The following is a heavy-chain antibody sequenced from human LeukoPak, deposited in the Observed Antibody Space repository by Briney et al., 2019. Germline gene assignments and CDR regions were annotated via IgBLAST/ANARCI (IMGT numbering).Heavy chain of an antibody. CDR3: ARGYSGYDGRVDY. J-gene: IGHJ4*02. V-gene: IGHV1-2*02. CDR1: GYTFTGDY. CDR2: INPNSGGT. Sequence: ASMKNSCEASGYTFTGDYMHWVRQAPGQGLEWMGWINPNSGGTNYAQKFQGRVTMTRDTSISTAYMELSRLRSDDTAVYYCARGYSGYDGRVDYWGQGTLVTVSS. D-gene: IGHD5-12*01.